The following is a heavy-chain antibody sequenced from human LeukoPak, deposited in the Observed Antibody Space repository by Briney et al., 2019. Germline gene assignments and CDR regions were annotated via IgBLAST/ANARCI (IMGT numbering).Heavy chain of an antibody. CDR2: IVVGSGNT. Sequence: PVKVSCKASGFTFTSSAVQWVRQARGQRLEWIGWIVVGSGNTNYAQKFQERVTITRDMSTSTAYMELSSLRSEDTAVYYCAAYGNTAMVLYWGQGTLVTVSS. CDR3: AAYGNTAMVLY. CDR1: GFTFTSSA. D-gene: IGHD5-18*01. J-gene: IGHJ4*02. V-gene: IGHV1-58*01.